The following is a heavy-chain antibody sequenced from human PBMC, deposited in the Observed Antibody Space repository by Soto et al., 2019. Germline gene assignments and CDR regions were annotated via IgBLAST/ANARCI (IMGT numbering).Heavy chain of an antibody. Sequence: QVQLVQSGAEMKKPGSSVKVSCKASGDTFSSYAISWVRQAPGQGLEWMGGIIPIFGTANYAQKFQGRVTITADESTSTAYMELSSLRSEDTAVYYCAKDGSGYRSRASPMDVWGQGTPVTVSS. CDR3: AKDGSGYRSRASPMDV. V-gene: IGHV1-69*01. CDR1: GDTFSSYA. D-gene: IGHD3-22*01. CDR2: IIPIFGTA. J-gene: IGHJ6*02.